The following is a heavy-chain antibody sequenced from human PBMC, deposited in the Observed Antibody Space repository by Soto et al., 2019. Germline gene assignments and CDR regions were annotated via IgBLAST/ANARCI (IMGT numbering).Heavy chain of an antibody. CDR2: ISSSGTTI. CDR1: GFTFSDYY. Sequence: QVQLVESGGGLVKPGGSLRLSCAASGFTFSDYYMNWIRQAPGKGLEWVSYISSSGTTIYYADSVKGRFTISRDNAKNSLFLQMNSLIAEDTALSYCARGHSIFYGMDVWGQGTTVTVSS. D-gene: IGHD2-21*01. J-gene: IGHJ6*02. CDR3: ARGHSIFYGMDV. V-gene: IGHV3-11*01.